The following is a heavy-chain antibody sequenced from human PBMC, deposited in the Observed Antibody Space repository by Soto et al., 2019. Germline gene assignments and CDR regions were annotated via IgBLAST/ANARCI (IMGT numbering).Heavy chain of an antibody. D-gene: IGHD1-26*01. J-gene: IGHJ4*02. CDR2: INPNSGGT. Sequence: GASVKVSGKASGYTFTGYYMHWVRQAPGQGLEWMGWINPNSGGTDYAQKFQGRVTMTRDTSISTAYMELSRLRSDDTAVYYCARGYGRDSLEYWAPGTLVTVSS. V-gene: IGHV1-2*02. CDR3: ARGYGRDSLEY. CDR1: GYTFTGYY.